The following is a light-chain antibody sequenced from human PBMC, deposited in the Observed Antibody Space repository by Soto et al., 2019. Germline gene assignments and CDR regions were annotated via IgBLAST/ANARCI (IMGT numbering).Light chain of an antibody. CDR2: AAS. Sequence: DIQMTQSPSSLSASVGDRVTITCRASQSISNYLNWYQQKSGKAPKLLISAASTLQSGGPSRFSGSGSGTHFTLNISSLQPEDFATYYCQQSYSIPLTFGGGTKVEIK. V-gene: IGKV1-39*01. J-gene: IGKJ4*01. CDR3: QQSYSIPLT. CDR1: QSISNY.